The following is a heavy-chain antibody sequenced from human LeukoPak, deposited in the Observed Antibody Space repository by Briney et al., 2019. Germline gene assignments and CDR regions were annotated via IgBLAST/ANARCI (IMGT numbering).Heavy chain of an antibody. CDR2: ISYDGTIK. Sequence: GGSLRLSCAASGFTFSSYAMHWVRQAPGKGLEWVAVISYDGTIKYYADSLKGRFTISRDNSKNTLYLQVNSLRADDTAVYYCAKVLPSGSNYFDYWGQGTLVTVSS. D-gene: IGHD3-3*01. J-gene: IGHJ4*02. V-gene: IGHV3-30-3*01. CDR1: GFTFSSYA. CDR3: AKVLPSGSNYFDY.